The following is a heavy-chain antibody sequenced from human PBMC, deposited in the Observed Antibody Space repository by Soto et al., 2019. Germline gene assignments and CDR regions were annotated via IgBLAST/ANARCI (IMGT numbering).Heavy chain of an antibody. J-gene: IGHJ6*02. Sequence: PGGSLRLSCAASGFTFSNYVMHWVRQAPGKGLEWVAIIWHDGNNKYYADSVRGRFIISRDNSKNRLYLQMNSLRAEDAAVYYCASDLVGASDSYGLDVWGQGTPVTVSS. D-gene: IGHD1-26*01. V-gene: IGHV3-33*08. CDR3: ASDLVGASDSYGLDV. CDR1: GFTFSNYV. CDR2: IWHDGNNK.